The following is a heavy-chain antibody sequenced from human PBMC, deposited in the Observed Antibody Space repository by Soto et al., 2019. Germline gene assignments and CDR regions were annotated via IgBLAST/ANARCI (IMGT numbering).Heavy chain of an antibody. D-gene: IGHD6-19*01. CDR3: ARPQGSGWRFNALDF. CDR1: GGTFGRNA. V-gene: IGHV1-69*01. Sequence: QVVLVQSGAEMKNPGSSVKVSCKASGGTFGRNAINWVRQAPGQGLEWMGGIIPMFVTANHTQKFRDRIMITADESTNTVYLEVNSLRSEDTAIYYCARPQGSGWRFNALDFWGQGTKVIVSS. J-gene: IGHJ3*01. CDR2: IIPMFVTA.